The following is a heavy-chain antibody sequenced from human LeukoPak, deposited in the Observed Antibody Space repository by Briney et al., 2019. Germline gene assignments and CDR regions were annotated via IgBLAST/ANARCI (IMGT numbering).Heavy chain of an antibody. Sequence: GGSLRLSCAASGFTFSSYAMHWVRQAPGKGLEWVAVISHDGSTKYYADSVKGRFTISRDNPKNTLYLQMDTLGAEDTAVYFCARAVVGKEDLDYWGQGTLVTVSS. CDR2: ISHDGSTK. CDR1: GFTFSSYA. V-gene: IGHV3-30*04. CDR3: ARAVVGKEDLDY. J-gene: IGHJ4*02. D-gene: IGHD6-19*01.